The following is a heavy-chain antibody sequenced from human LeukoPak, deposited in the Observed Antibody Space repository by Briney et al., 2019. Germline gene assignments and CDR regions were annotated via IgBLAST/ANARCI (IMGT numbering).Heavy chain of an antibody. CDR2: INHSGST. V-gene: IGHV4-34*01. J-gene: IGHJ4*02. CDR3: ARGPDIFDY. D-gene: IGHD3-9*01. CDR1: GGSFSGYY. Sequence: PSETLSLTCAVYGGSFSGYYWSWIRQPPGKGLEWIGEINHSGSTNYNPSLKSRVTISVDMSKNQFSLKLSSVTAADTAVYYCARGPDIFDYWGQGTLVTVSS.